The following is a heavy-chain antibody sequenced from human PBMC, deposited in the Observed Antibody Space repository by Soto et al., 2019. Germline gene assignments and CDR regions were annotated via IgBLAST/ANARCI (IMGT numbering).Heavy chain of an antibody. D-gene: IGHD4-4*01. CDR1: GGSISSSSYY. J-gene: IGHJ4*02. CDR2: IYYSGST. CDR3: ARRPVTTLLYFDY. Sequence: PSETLSLTCTVSGGSISSSSYYWGWIRQPSGKVLEWIGDIYYSGSTNYNPSLKSRVTILGDTSQNQFSLKLSSVTAADTAVYYCARRPVTTLLYFDYWGQGTLVTVSS. V-gene: IGHV4-61*05.